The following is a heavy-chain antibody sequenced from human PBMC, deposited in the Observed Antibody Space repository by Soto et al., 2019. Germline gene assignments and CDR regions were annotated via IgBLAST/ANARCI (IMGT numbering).Heavy chain of an antibody. J-gene: IGHJ4*02. V-gene: IGHV3-30-3*01. CDR1: GFTFSSYS. D-gene: IGHD2-8*01. CDR3: AREVVTTQWCFDN. Sequence: PGGSLRLSCATSGFTFSSYSMHWFRQAPGKGLEWVAVTSSNEGTKFYADSVKGRFTISRDNSKNTLYLHMNSLRVEDTAVYYCAREVVTTQWCFDNWGQGILVTVSS. CDR2: TSSNEGTK.